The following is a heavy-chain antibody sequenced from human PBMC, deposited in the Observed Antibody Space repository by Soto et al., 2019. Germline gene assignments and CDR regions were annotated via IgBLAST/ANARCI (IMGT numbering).Heavy chain of an antibody. CDR1: GYTFTSYA. J-gene: IGHJ4*02. CDR2: INPSGGAT. Sequence: GASVKVSCKASGYTFTSYAMHWVRQAPGQRLEWMGWINPSGGATSYAQKFQGRVTMTRDTSTSTVYMELSSLRSEDTAVYYCARGLSSLDYWGQGTLVTVSS. V-gene: IGHV1-3*01. CDR3: ARGLSSLDY.